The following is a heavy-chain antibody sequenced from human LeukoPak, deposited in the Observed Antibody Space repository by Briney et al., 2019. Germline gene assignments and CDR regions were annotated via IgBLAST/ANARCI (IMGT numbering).Heavy chain of an antibody. Sequence: GGSLRLSCADPGFTFSSFAMHCVRHPPGKGVEWVADVSYDGSNKYYADSLKGRFTIYRDNSNNTLYLQRNSQRAGDTAVYYCATYGYSYGSFDCWGQGTQVAVSP. J-gene: IGHJ4*02. CDR3: ATYGYSYGSFDC. CDR2: VSYDGSNK. V-gene: IGHV3-30-3*01. CDR1: GFTFSSFA. D-gene: IGHD5-18*01.